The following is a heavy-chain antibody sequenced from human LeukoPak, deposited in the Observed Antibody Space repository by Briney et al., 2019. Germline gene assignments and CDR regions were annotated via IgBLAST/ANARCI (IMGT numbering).Heavy chain of an antibody. Sequence: PSETLSLTCTVSGDSISNYYWSWIRQPPGKGLEWIAYIYYSGITNYNPSLKSRATISVDTSKKQFSLKLSSVTAADTAVYYCARVTIAAAGIEGWFDPWGQGTLVTVSS. CDR2: IYYSGIT. J-gene: IGHJ5*02. D-gene: IGHD6-13*01. CDR3: ARVTIAAAGIEGWFDP. CDR1: GDSISNYY. V-gene: IGHV4-59*01.